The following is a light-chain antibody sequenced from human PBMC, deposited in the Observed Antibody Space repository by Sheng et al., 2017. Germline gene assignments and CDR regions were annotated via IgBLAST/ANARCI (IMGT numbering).Light chain of an antibody. J-gene: IGKJ5*01. CDR3: QQYYDSLPIT. Sequence: DIQMTQSPSSLSASVGDRVTITCRASQGISNSLAWYQQKPGKAPKLLLYAASRLQSGIPSRFSGSGSGTDYSLTVSSLQPEDSATYYCQQYYDSLPITFGQGTRLEIK. V-gene: IGKV1-NL1*01. CDR1: QGISNS. CDR2: AAS.